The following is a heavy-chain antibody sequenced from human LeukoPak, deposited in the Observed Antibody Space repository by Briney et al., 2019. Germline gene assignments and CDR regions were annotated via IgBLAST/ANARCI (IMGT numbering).Heavy chain of an antibody. CDR3: ARSHYGSGSYYIDY. Sequence: GSLRLSCAASGFIFSSYEMNWIRQPPGKGLEWIGSIYYSGSTYYNPSLKSRVTISVDTSKNQFSLKLSSVTAADTAVYYCARSHYGSGSYYIDYWGQGTLVTVSS. CDR1: GFIFSSYE. V-gene: IGHV4-39*01. J-gene: IGHJ4*02. CDR2: IYYSGST. D-gene: IGHD3-10*01.